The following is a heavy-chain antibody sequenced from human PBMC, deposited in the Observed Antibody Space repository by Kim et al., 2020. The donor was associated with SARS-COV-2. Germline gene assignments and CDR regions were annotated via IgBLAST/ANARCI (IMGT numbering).Heavy chain of an antibody. CDR1: GFTFSSYS. Sequence: GGSLRLSCAASGFTFSSYSMNWVRQAPGKGLEWVSSISSSSSYIYYADSVKDRFTISRDNAKNSLYLQMNSLRAEDTAVYYCASLIDSSGRIGWGQGTLVTVSS. J-gene: IGHJ4*02. CDR2: ISSSSSYI. V-gene: IGHV3-21*01. D-gene: IGHD6-19*01. CDR3: ASLIDSSGRIG.